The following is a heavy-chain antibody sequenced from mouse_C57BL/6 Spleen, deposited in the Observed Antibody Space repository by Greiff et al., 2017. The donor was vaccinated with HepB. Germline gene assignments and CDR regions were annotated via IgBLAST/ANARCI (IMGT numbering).Heavy chain of an antibody. CDR1: GYTFTGYW. CDR2: ILPGSGST. D-gene: IGHD2-4*01. J-gene: IGHJ3*01. V-gene: IGHV1-9*01. Sequence: QVQLKQSGAELMKPGASVKLSCKATGYTFTGYWIEWVKQRPGHGLEWIGEILPGSGSTNYNEKFKGKATFTADTSSNTAYMQLSSLTTEDSAIYYCASPYYDYVGFAYWGQGTLVTVSA. CDR3: ASPYYDYVGFAY.